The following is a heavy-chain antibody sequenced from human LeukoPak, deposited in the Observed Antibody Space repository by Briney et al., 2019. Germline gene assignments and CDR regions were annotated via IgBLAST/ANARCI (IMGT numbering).Heavy chain of an antibody. CDR2: ISSSSSYI. J-gene: IGHJ5*02. D-gene: IGHD2-2*01. CDR3: AREADLRYCSSTSCYGWFDP. CDR1: GFTFRTYA. Sequence: PGGSLRLSCAGSGFTFRTYAMGWVRQAPGKGLEWVSSISSSSSYIYYADSVKGRFTISRDNAKNSLYLQMNSLRAEDTAVYYCAREADLRYCSSTSCYGWFDPWGQGTLVTVSS. V-gene: IGHV3-21*01.